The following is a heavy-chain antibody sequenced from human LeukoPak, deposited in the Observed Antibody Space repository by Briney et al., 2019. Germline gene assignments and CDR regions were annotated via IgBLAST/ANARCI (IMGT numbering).Heavy chain of an antibody. D-gene: IGHD3-9*01. CDR2: ISAYNGNT. V-gene: IGHV1-18*01. CDR1: GYTFTIYG. CDR3: ARGLGILTGFYYGMDG. J-gene: IGHJ6*02. Sequence: ASVTVSFKASGYTFTIYGISWVRQAPGQGLEWMGWISAYNGNTNYAQKLQGRVTMTTDTSASTAYMELGSLRSDDTAVYYCARGLGILTGFYYGMDGWGQGTTVSVSS.